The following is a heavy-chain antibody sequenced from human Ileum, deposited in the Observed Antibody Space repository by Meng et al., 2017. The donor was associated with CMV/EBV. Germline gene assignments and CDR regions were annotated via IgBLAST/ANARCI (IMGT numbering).Heavy chain of an antibody. Sequence: GGSLRLSCAASGITFSSYWMSWVRQAPGKGLEWVANINEDGSQKYYVDSVKGRFTISRDNAKNSLYLQMNSLRAEDTAVYYCASSSHGLFAFDIWGQGTMVTVSS. J-gene: IGHJ3*02. V-gene: IGHV3-7*01. CDR3: ASSSHGLFAFDI. CDR1: GITFSSYW. D-gene: IGHD3-22*01. CDR2: INEDGSQK.